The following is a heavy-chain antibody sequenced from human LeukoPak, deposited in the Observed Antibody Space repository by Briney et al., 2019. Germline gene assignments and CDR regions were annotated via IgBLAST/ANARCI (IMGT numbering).Heavy chain of an antibody. CDR3: ARDYLGSGSYMCFDY. CDR2: ISSSSSYI. D-gene: IGHD1-26*01. CDR1: GFTFSSYS. V-gene: IGHV3-21*01. Sequence: GGSLRLSCAASGFTFSSYSMNWVRQAPGKGLEWVSSISSSSSYIYYADSVEGRFTISRDNAKNSLYLQMNSLRAEDTAVYYCARDYLGSGSYMCFDYWGQGTLVTVSS. J-gene: IGHJ4*02.